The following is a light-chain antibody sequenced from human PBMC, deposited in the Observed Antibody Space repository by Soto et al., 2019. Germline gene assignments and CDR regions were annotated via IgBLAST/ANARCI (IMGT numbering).Light chain of an antibody. V-gene: IGLV2-14*01. J-gene: IGLJ2*01. CDR1: NSDVGGYNY. CDR3: SSYTTSSTVV. CDR2: DVD. Sequence: QSALTQPASISGSPGQSITISCTGTNSDVGGYNYVSWYQQYPGKAPKLMIYDVDNRPSGVSYRFSGSKSGKTASLTISGLPAEDEADYYCSSYTTSSTVVFGGGTKLTVL.